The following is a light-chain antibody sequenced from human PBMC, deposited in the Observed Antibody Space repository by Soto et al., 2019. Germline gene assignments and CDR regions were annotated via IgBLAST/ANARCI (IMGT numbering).Light chain of an antibody. Sequence: IVLTQSPGTLSLSPGERATLSCWASQSVSSSSLAWYHQKGGQAPRLLIYGASSRATGIPDRFSGSGSGTDFTLTISRLEPEDFAVYYCQQYGSSPYTFGQGTKLEIK. V-gene: IGKV3-20*01. CDR1: QSVSSSS. CDR2: GAS. CDR3: QQYGSSPYT. J-gene: IGKJ2*01.